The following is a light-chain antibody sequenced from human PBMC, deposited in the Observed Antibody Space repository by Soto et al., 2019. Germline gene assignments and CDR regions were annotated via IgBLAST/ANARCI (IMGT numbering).Light chain of an antibody. CDR2: DTC. J-gene: IGKJ4*01. CDR3: QPYNNWPLT. V-gene: IGKV3-15*01. CDR1: QGISDT. Sequence: EIVITQSPATLSVAPGERVTISCRASQGISDTLAWYQHKPGQTPRLLIYDTCTRETGVPTRFSGSRSGTEFTLTINSLQSEDVAVYYCQPYNNWPLTFGGGTKVDIK.